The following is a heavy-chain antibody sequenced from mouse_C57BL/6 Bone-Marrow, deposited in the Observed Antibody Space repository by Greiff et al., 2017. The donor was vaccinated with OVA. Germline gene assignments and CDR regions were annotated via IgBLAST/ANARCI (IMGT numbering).Heavy chain of an antibody. CDR1: GYAFSSSW. CDR2: IYPGDGDT. D-gene: IGHD1-1*01. Sequence: ESGPELVKPGASVKISCKASGYAFSSSWMNWVKQRPGKGLEWIGRIYPGDGDTNYNGKFKGKATLTADKSSSTAYMQLSSLTSEDSAVYFCARAGSSSFDVWGTGTTVTVSS. J-gene: IGHJ1*03. V-gene: IGHV1-82*01. CDR3: ARAGSSSFDV.